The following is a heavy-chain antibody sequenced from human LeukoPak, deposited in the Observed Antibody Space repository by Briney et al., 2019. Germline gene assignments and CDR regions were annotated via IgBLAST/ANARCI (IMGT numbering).Heavy chain of an antibody. V-gene: IGHV1-69*11. J-gene: IGHJ3*02. CDR1: GGTFNTYS. CDR2: IIAILSQA. CDR3: ARSSPVTTDAFDI. D-gene: IGHD4-17*01. Sequence: SVKVSCKASGGTFNTYSINWVRQAPGQGFEWMGRIIAILSQANYAQKFQGRVTITADESTSTAYMELSSLRSEDTAVYYCARSSPVTTDAFDIWGQGTMVTVSS.